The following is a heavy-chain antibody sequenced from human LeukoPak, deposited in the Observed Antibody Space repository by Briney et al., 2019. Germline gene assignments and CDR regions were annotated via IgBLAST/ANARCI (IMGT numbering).Heavy chain of an antibody. CDR1: GYTFTSYG. D-gene: IGHD3-10*01. CDR2: ISAYNGNT. Sequence: GASVKVSCKASGYTFTSYGISWVRQAPGQGLEWMGWISAYNGNTNYAQKLQGRVTMTTDTSTSTAYMELRSLRSDDTAVYYCARHLAMVRGVMNWFDPWGQGTLVTVSS. J-gene: IGHJ5*02. CDR3: ARHLAMVRGVMNWFDP. V-gene: IGHV1-18*01.